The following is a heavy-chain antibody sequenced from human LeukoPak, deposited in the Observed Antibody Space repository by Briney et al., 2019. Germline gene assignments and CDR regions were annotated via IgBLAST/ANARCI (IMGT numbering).Heavy chain of an antibody. CDR3: ARWEGGSYYDFDY. Sequence: SESLSLTCAVYGGSFSGYYWSWIRQPPGKRLECMGEINHSGSTNYNPSLKSRVTISVDTSKNQFSLKLSSVTAADTAVCYCARWEGGSYYDFDYWGQGTLVTVSS. CDR2: INHSGST. V-gene: IGHV4-34*01. CDR1: GGSFSGYY. J-gene: IGHJ4*02. D-gene: IGHD1-26*01.